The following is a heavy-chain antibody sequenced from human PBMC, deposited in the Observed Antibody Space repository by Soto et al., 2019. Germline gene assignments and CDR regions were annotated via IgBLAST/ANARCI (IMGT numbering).Heavy chain of an antibody. V-gene: IGHV3-30*18. J-gene: IGHJ4*02. CDR2: ISYDGSNK. D-gene: IGHD6-13*01. Sequence: QVQLVESGGGVVQPGRSLRLSCAASGFTFSSYGMHWVRQAPGKGLEWVAVISYDGSNKYYADSVKGRFTISRDNSKNTLYLQMNSLRAEDTAVYYCAKERGYSTFYFDYWGQGTLVTVCS. CDR3: AKERGYSTFYFDY. CDR1: GFTFSSYG.